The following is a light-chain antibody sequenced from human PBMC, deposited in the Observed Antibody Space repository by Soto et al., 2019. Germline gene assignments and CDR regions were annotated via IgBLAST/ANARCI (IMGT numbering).Light chain of an antibody. J-gene: IGLJ2*01. CDR3: QAGDSSTAVV. CDR2: QDS. Sequence: SYELTQPPSVSVSPGQTASITCSGDKMGDKYACWYQQKPGQSPVLVIYQDSKRPSGIPERFSGSNSGNTATLTISGTQAEEEADYYRQAGDSSTAVVFGGGTKLTVL. CDR1: KMGDKY. V-gene: IGLV3-1*01.